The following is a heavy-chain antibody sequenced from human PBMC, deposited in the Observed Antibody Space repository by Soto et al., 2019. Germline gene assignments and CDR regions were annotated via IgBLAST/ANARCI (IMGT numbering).Heavy chain of an antibody. CDR2: IYYSGST. V-gene: IGHV4-59*01. CDR3: ARAHREYYYGMDV. Sequence: KPSETLSLTCTVSGGSISSYYWSWIRQPPGKGLEWIGYIYYSGSTNYNPSLKSRVTISVDTSKNQFSLKLSSVTAADTAVYYCARAHREYYYGMDVWGQGTTVTVSS. CDR1: GGSISSYY. J-gene: IGHJ6*02.